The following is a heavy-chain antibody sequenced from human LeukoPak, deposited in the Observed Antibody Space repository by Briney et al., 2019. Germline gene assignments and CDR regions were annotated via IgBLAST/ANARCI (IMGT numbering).Heavy chain of an antibody. V-gene: IGHV3-7*01. J-gene: IGHJ4*02. D-gene: IGHD1-14*01. Sequence: GGLRLSCAASGFTFTKYWMTWVRQAPGKGLEWVGNIKQDGSDKNYMDSVKGRFTISRDNTKNSVYLQMSSLRAEDTAVYYCAREVRGPEYWGQGTLVTVSS. CDR1: GFTFTKYW. CDR2: IKQDGSDK. CDR3: AREVRGPEY.